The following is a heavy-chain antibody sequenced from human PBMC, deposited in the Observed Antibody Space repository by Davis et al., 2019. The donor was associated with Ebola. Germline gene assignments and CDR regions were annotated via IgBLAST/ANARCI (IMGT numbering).Heavy chain of an antibody. Sequence: MPSETLSLTCTVSAYSISSGYYWGWIRPPPGKGLEWIGSIYHSGSTYYNPSLKSRVTISVDTSKNQFSLKLSSVTAADTAVYYCAREDFWSGYYTGDYWGQGTLVTVSS. V-gene: IGHV4-38-2*02. CDR1: AYSISSGYY. CDR3: AREDFWSGYYTGDY. D-gene: IGHD3-3*01. CDR2: IYHSGST. J-gene: IGHJ4*02.